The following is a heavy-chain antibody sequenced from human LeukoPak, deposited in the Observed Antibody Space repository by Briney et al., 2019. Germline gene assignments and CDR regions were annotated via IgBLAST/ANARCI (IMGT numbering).Heavy chain of an antibody. Sequence: ASVKVSCKASGYTFTGYYMHWVRQAPGQGLEWMGWINPNSGGTNYAQKFQGRVTMTRDTSISTAYMELSRLRSDDTAVYYCALVVVPAAPFDCWGQGTLVTVSS. D-gene: IGHD2-2*01. V-gene: IGHV1-2*02. J-gene: IGHJ4*02. CDR1: GYTFTGYY. CDR3: ALVVVPAAPFDC. CDR2: INPNSGGT.